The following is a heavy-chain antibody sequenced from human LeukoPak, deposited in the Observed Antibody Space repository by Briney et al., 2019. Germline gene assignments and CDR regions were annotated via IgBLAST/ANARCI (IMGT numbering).Heavy chain of an antibody. CDR1: GFTFSSYA. V-gene: IGHV3-64D*06. D-gene: IGHD2-21*02. CDR3: VRRLPTTPHYYFDY. CDR2: ISSNGGNT. Sequence: GGSLRLSCSASGFTFSSYAMHWGRQAPGKGLEYVSAISSNGGNTYYADSVKGRFTISRDNSKNTLYLQMSSLRADDTAVYYCVRRLPTTPHYYFDYWGQGTLVTVSS. J-gene: IGHJ4*02.